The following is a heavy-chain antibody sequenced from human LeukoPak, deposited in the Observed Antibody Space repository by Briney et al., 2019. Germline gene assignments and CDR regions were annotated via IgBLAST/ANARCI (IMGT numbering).Heavy chain of an antibody. CDR1: GYTFTDYY. CDR2: INPNSGGT. J-gene: IGHJ3*02. CDR3: ARDWNDALGAFDI. D-gene: IGHD1-1*01. V-gene: IGHV1-2*02. Sequence: ASEKISCKVSGYTFTDYYMHWVRQAPGQGLEWMGWINPNSGGTNYGQKFQGRVTMTRDTSISTAYMELSRLRSDDTAVYYCARDWNDALGAFDIWGQGTMVTVSS.